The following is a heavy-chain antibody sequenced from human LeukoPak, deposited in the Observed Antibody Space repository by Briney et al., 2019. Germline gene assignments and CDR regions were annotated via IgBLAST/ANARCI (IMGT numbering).Heavy chain of an antibody. J-gene: IGHJ3*02. Sequence: PSETLSLTCTVSGGSISSYYWSWMRPPAGKGVEWIGRIYTSGSTNYNPSLKSRVTMSVDTSKNQFSLKLSSVTAADTAVYSCARAPTPDSFDIWGQGTKVTVSS. V-gene: IGHV4-4*07. CDR3: ARAPTPDSFDI. CDR1: GGSISSYY. CDR2: IYTSGST.